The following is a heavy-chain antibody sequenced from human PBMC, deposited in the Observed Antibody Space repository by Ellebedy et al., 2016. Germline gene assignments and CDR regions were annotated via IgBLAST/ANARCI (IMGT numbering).Heavy chain of an antibody. Sequence: SETLSLTCAVSGDSISNYYWSWIRQPPGKGLEWIGEINHSGSTNYSPSLRSRVTISVDTSKNQFSLKLSSLTAADTGVYYCARGREIQYYYYNGLDVWGQGTTVTVSS. V-gene: IGHV4-34*01. J-gene: IGHJ6*02. CDR3: ARGREIQYYYYNGLDV. D-gene: IGHD1-26*01. CDR1: GDSISNYY. CDR2: INHSGST.